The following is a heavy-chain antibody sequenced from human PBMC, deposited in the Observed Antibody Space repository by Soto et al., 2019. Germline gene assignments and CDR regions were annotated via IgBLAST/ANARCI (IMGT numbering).Heavy chain of an antibody. V-gene: IGHV3-23*01. CDR2: ISGGGGTT. CDR3: AKMSPVSTYYFDY. J-gene: IGHJ4*02. Sequence: EVQLLESGGDLVQPGGSLRLSCAASGFSFSSYGMSWVRQAPGKGLEWVSSISGGGGTTYYADSVKGRFTISRDNSKNTLYLQMNSLKVEDTAVYYCAKMSPVSTYYFDYWGQGTLVTVSS. CDR1: GFSFSSYG.